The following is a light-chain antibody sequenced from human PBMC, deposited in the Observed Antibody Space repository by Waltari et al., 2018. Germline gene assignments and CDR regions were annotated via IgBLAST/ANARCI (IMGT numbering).Light chain of an antibody. J-gene: IGKJ1*01. V-gene: IGKV1-8*01. CDR2: SAS. Sequence: IRITQSPSSLSASTGDRVTITCRASQGISSYLAWYQQKPGKAPKVLIYSASTLQSGVPSRFSGSGSGTDFTLTISCLQSEDFAIYYCQQYYSNPATFGQGTKVEIK. CDR3: QQYYSNPAT. CDR1: QGISSY.